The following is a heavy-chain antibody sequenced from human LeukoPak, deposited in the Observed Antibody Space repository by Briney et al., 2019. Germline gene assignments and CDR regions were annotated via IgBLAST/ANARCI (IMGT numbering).Heavy chain of an antibody. CDR2: MNPNSGNT. CDR3: ARGAVFMIFGVVSSDAFDI. V-gene: IGHV1-8*01. CDR1: GYTFTSYD. J-gene: IGHJ3*02. Sequence: ASVKVSCKASGYTFTSYDINWVRQATGQGLEWMGWMNPNSGNTGYAQKFQGRVTMTRNTSISTAYMELSSLRSEDTAVYYCARGAVFMIFGVVSSDAFDIWGQGTMVTVSS. D-gene: IGHD3-3*01.